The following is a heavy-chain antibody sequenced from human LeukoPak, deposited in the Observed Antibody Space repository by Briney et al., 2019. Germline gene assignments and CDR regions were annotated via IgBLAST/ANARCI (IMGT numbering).Heavy chain of an antibody. V-gene: IGHV1-2*02. CDR2: INPNSGDT. D-gene: IGHD1-26*01. Sequence: ASVKVSCKASGYTFTGYYMHWVRQAPRQGLEWMGWINPNSGDTNYAQKFQGRVSMTRDTSISTAYMGLSGLRSDDTALYYCARGLGWDSGTYLGAWGQGTLVTVSS. J-gene: IGHJ5*02. CDR1: GYTFTGYY. CDR3: ARGLGWDSGTYLGA.